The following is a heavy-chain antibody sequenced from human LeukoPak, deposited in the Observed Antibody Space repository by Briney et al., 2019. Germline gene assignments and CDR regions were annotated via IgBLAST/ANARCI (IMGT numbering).Heavy chain of an antibody. CDR1: GFTFSSYA. J-gene: IGHJ5*02. D-gene: IGHD6-19*01. CDR2: VSGSGGST. V-gene: IGHV3-23*01. CDR3: AKDPEYSSGGDWFDP. Sequence: GGSLRLSCAASGFTFSSYAMSWVRQAPGKGLEWVSAVSGSGGSTYYADSVKGRFTISRDNSKNTLYLQMNSLRAEDTAVYYCAKDPEYSSGGDWFDPWGQGTLVTVSS.